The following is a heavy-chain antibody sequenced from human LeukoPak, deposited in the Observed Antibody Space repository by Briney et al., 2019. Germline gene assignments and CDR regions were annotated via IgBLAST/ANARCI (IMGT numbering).Heavy chain of an antibody. CDR2: INPNSGGT. Sequence: ASVKVSCKDSGYTFTGYYMHWVRQAPGQGLEWMGRINPNSGGTNYAQKFQGRVTMTRDTSISTAYMELSRLRSDDTAVYYCAGVLSPGFGRGLTPITFDYWGQGTLVTVSS. CDR1: GYTFTGYY. V-gene: IGHV1-2*06. J-gene: IGHJ4*02. CDR3: AGVLSPGFGRGLTPITFDY. D-gene: IGHD1-20*01.